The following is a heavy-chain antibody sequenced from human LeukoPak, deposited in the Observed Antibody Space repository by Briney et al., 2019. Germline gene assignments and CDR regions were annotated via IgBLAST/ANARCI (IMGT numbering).Heavy chain of an antibody. CDR1: GYTFSNAW. V-gene: IGHV3-15*01. D-gene: IGHD1-14*01. CDR2: IKSNSDGGTT. Sequence: GGSLRHSCAASGYTFSNAWMSWVRLAPGKGLEWVGRIKSNSDGGTTDYVAPVKGRFTISRDDSKNTLYLQMNSLKTEDTAVYYCTTGISDYWGQGTLVTVSS. CDR3: TTGISDY. J-gene: IGHJ4*02.